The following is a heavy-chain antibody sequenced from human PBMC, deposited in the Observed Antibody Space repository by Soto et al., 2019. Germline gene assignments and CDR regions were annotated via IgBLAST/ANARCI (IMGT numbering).Heavy chain of an antibody. Sequence: SETLSLTCTVSGVSINNYYWTWIRQPPGKRLEWIGAIYYTGSTTYNPSLRSRVTFSVDTSKNQFSLSLTSVTAADTAVYFCAKVVSGGQLDYWGQRTLVTVSS. CDR2: IYYTGST. D-gene: IGHD6-25*01. CDR1: GVSINNYY. J-gene: IGHJ4*02. V-gene: IGHV4-59*01. CDR3: AKVVSGGQLDY.